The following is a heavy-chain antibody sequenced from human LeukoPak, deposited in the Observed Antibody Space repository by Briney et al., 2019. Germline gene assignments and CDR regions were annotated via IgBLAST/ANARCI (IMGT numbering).Heavy chain of an antibody. D-gene: IGHD3-10*01. CDR2: ISYSGNT. Sequence: SETLSLTCTVSGASISSYYWSWIRQPPGKGLDWIGYISYSGNTNYKPSLRGRVTISVETSKNQFSLKMTTVTAADTAVYYCARGYGSGSNWFDPWGQGTLVIVSS. CDR3: ARGYGSGSNWFDP. V-gene: IGHV4-59*01. CDR1: GASISSYY. J-gene: IGHJ5*02.